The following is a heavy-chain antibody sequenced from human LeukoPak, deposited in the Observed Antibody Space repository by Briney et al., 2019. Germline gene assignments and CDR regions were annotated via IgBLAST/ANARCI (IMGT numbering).Heavy chain of an antibody. CDR1: GGSFSGHY. D-gene: IGHD1-7*01. CDR2: INHIGTT. V-gene: IGHV4-34*01. CDR3: ARASRLGTYYFMDV. J-gene: IGHJ6*03. Sequence: SETLSLTCAVNGGSFSGHYWTWIRQPPGKGLEWIGDINHIGTTNNNLSLNSRVTISLDASKSQVSLKLSSVTAADTAVYYCARASRLGTYYFMDVWGNGTTVTVSS.